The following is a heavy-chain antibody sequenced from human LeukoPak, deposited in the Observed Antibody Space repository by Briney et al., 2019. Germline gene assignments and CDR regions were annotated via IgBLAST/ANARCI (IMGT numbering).Heavy chain of an antibody. CDR1: GFTFSSYG. CDR3: AKELPNYDFWSGDLDC. Sequence: GGSLRLSCAASGFTFSSYGMHWVRQAPGKGLEWVAFIRYDGSNKYYADSVKGRFTISRDNSKNTLYLQMNSLRAEDTAVYYCAKELPNYDFWSGDLDCWGQGTLVTVSS. CDR2: IRYDGSNK. J-gene: IGHJ4*02. D-gene: IGHD3-3*01. V-gene: IGHV3-30*02.